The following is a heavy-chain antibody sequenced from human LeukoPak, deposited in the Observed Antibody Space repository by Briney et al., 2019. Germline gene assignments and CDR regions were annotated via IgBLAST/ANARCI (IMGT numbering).Heavy chain of an antibody. Sequence: GGSLRLSCAASGFTFSSYGMHWVRQAPGKGLEWVAFIRYDGSHKNYADSLKGRFTISRDNSKNTLYLQMNSLRPEDTAVYYCASSYSSDWYSRWIDYWGQGTLVTVSS. CDR1: GFTFSSYG. CDR2: IRYDGSHK. J-gene: IGHJ4*02. CDR3: ASSYSSDWYSRWIDY. D-gene: IGHD6-19*01. V-gene: IGHV3-30*02.